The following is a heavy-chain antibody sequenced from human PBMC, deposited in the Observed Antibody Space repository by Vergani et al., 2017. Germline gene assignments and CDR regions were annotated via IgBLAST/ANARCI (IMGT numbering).Heavy chain of an antibody. CDR2: ISNDGSKK. D-gene: IGHD3-10*01. V-gene: IGHV3-30*18. CDR3: AKAGSVTSGSLQYNFYMDV. CDR1: GFSFSSHA. J-gene: IGHJ6*03. Sequence: QVQLAESGGGRVQPARSLRLSCAASGFSFSSHAIHWVRQAPGKGLEWVAVISNDGSKKYYADSVKGRFTISRDNSKNTLDLQMNSLRTQDTAVYYCAKAGSVTSGSLQYNFYMDVWGKGTTVTVS.